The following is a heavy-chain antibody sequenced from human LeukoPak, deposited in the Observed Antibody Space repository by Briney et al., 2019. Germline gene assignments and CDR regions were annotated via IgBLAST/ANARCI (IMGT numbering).Heavy chain of an antibody. D-gene: IGHD2-15*01. J-gene: IGHJ4*02. CDR2: ISGSGGST. V-gene: IGHV3-23*01. CDR3: AKVAIVVVVLDY. CDR1: GFTFSSYA. Sequence: PGGSLRLSCAACGFTFSSYAMSWVRQAPGKGLEWVSAISGSGGSTYYADSVKGRFTISRDNSKNTLYLQMNSPRAEDTAVYYCAKVAIVVVVLDYWGQGTLVTVSS.